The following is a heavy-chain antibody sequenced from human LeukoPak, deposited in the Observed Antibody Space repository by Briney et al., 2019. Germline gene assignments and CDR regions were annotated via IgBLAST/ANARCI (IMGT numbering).Heavy chain of an antibody. Sequence: GGSLRLSWAASGFTLSSYGMSWVRQAAGKGLEWDSAISGSGDSTEYADSVKGRFTISRDNSKNSLYLQMNSLRAEDTAVYYCARDHRGIYSPFDYWGQGTLVTVSS. J-gene: IGHJ4*02. V-gene: IGHV3-23*01. CDR2: ISGSGDST. D-gene: IGHD2-21*01. CDR3: ARDHRGIYSPFDY. CDR1: GFTLSSYG.